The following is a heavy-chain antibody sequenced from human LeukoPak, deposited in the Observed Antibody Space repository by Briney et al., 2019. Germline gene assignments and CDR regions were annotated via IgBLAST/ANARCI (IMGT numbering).Heavy chain of an antibody. CDR3: ARDIWVTTVTTHY. V-gene: IGHV3-66*01. J-gene: IGHJ4*02. CDR2: IYSGGST. CDR1: GFTVSSNY. D-gene: IGHD4-11*01. Sequence: GGSLRLSCAASGFTVSSNYMSWVRQAPGKGLEWVSVIYSGGSTYYADSVKGRFTISRDNSKNTLYLQMNSLRADDTAVYYCARDIWVTTVTTHYWGQGTLVTVSS.